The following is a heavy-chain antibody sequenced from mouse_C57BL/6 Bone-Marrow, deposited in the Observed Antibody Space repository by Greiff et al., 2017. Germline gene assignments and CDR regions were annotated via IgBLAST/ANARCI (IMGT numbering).Heavy chain of an antibody. CDR1: GYTFTSYG. CDR2: IYPRSGNT. D-gene: IGHD2-3*01. CDR3: PVYDGYYRFAY. V-gene: IGHV1-81*01. J-gene: IGHJ3*01. Sequence: QVQLKQSGAELARPGASVKLSCTASGYTFTSYGISWVKQRTGQGLEWIGEIYPRSGNTYYNEKFKGKATLTADKSSSTAYMELRSLTSEDSAVYFCPVYDGYYRFAYWGQGTLVTVSA.